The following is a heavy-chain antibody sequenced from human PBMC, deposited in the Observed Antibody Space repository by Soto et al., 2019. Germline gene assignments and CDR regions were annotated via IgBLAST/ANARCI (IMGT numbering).Heavy chain of an antibody. CDR3: AKDRGAWYGSTWYDYYYGLDV. D-gene: IGHD6-13*01. Sequence: GESLKISCKGSGYSFNSYWIGWVRQMPGRGLECMGIIYPGDSDTRYSPSFQGQVTISADKSISTAYLQWSSLKASDTAVYYCAKDRGAWYGSTWYDYYYGLDVWGQGTTVTVSS. CDR2: IYPGDSDT. CDR1: GYSFNSYW. V-gene: IGHV5-51*01. J-gene: IGHJ6*02.